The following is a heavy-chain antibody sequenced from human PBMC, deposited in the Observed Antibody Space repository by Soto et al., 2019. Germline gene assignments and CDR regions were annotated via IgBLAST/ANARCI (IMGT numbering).Heavy chain of an antibody. D-gene: IGHD2-15*01. J-gene: IGHJ4*02. Sequence: ASVKVSCKASGYTFTVYYMHWVRQAPGQGLEWMGWINPNSGGTNYAQKFQGWVTMTRDTSISTAYMELSRLRSDDTAVYYCARGSDIVVVVAATQPGYDYWGQGTLVTVSS. CDR3: ARGSDIVVVVAATQPGYDY. V-gene: IGHV1-2*04. CDR1: GYTFTVYY. CDR2: INPNSGGT.